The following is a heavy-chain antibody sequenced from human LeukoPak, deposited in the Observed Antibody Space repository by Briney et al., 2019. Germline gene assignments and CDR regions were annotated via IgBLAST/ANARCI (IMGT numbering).Heavy chain of an antibody. CDR2: INTNTGNP. V-gene: IGHV7-4-1*02. D-gene: IGHD3-10*01. J-gene: IGHJ4*02. CDR3: AREDFHVTMVRGVTYYFDY. Sequence: ASVKVSCKASGYTFTGYYMHWVRQAPGQGLEWMGWINTNTGNPTYAQGFTGRFVFSLDTSVSTAYLQISSLKAEDTAVYYCAREDFHVTMVRGVTYYFDYWGQGTLVTVSS. CDR1: GYTFTGYY.